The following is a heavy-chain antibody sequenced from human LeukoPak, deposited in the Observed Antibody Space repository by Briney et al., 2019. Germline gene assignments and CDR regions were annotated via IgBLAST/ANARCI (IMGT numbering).Heavy chain of an antibody. J-gene: IGHJ4*02. Sequence: GGSLRLSCAASGFTFSGYAMSWVRQAPGKGLEWVSVISGGGTSTHYADSVKGRFTISRDNSKNTLYLQMNSLRAEDTAVYYCAKECSAGSCYSDFWGQGTLVTVSS. CDR1: GFTFSGYA. V-gene: IGHV3-23*01. CDR2: ISGGGTST. CDR3: AKECSAGSCYSDF. D-gene: IGHD2-15*01.